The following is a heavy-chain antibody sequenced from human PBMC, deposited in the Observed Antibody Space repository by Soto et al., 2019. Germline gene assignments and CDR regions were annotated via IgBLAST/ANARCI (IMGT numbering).Heavy chain of an antibody. CDR2: IYYSGST. CDR1: GGSVSSDSYY. D-gene: IGHD3-16*01. V-gene: IGHV4-61*01. J-gene: IGHJ4*02. Sequence: QVQLQESGPGLVKPSETLSLTCTVSGGSVSSDSYYWSWIRQPPGKGLEWIGYIYYSGSTNYNPSLTSRVIISVDSSKNQFSLKLSSVTAADTAVYYCARGLSNSLTQIDYWGQGTLVTVSS. CDR3: ARGLSNSLTQIDY.